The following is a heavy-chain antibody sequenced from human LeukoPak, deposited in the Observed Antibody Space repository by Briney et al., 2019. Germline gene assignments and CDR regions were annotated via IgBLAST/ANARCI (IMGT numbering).Heavy chain of an antibody. Sequence: GGSLRLSCAASGFTFSSYAMHWVRQAPGKGLEWVAVISYDGSNKYYADSVKGRFTISRDNSKNTLYLQMNSLRAEDTAVYYCTTDSGYNWNYWGENYWGQGTLVTVSS. V-gene: IGHV3-30-3*01. CDR3: TTDSGYNWNYWGENY. D-gene: IGHD1-7*01. J-gene: IGHJ4*02. CDR1: GFTFSSYA. CDR2: ISYDGSNK.